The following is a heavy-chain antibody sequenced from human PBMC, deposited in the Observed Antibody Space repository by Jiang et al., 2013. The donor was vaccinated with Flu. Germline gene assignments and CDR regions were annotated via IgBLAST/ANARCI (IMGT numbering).Heavy chain of an antibody. CDR3: ARSGSYYFQY. D-gene: IGHD3-10*01. CDR1: GFTFSNYN. J-gene: IGHJ1*01. CDR2: ISSSGNTI. V-gene: IGHV3-48*02. Sequence: VQLLESGGGLVQPGGSLRLSCAASGFTFSNYNMNWVRQAPGKGLEWVSYISSSGNTIYYADSVKGRFTISREKARNSLYLQMNSLRDEDTAVYYCARSGSYYFQYWGQGTLVTVSS.